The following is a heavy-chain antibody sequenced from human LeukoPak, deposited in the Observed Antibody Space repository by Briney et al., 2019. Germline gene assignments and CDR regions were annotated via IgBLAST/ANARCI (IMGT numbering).Heavy chain of an antibody. CDR2: ISSSSSYI. Sequence: PGGSLRLSCAASGFTFSSYSMNWVRQAPGKGLEWVSSISSSSSYIYYADSVKGRFTISRDNAKNSLYLQMNSLRAEDTAVYYCARDSERYYYDSSGYLDYWGQGTLVTVSS. CDR1: GFTFSSYS. J-gene: IGHJ4*02. CDR3: ARDSERYYYDSSGYLDY. D-gene: IGHD3-22*01. V-gene: IGHV3-21*01.